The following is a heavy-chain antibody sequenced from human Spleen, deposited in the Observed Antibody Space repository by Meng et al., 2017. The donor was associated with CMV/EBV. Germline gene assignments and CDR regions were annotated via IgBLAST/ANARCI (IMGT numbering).Heavy chain of an antibody. Sequence: SVKVSCKASGGTSSSYAISWVRQAPGQGLEWMGGIIPIFGTANYAQKFQGRVTITTDESTSTAYMELSSLRSEDTAVYYCARESGQQQLVLAGVWFDPWGQGTLVTVSS. CDR2: IIPIFGTA. J-gene: IGHJ5*02. D-gene: IGHD6-13*01. CDR3: ARESGQQQLVLAGVWFDP. V-gene: IGHV1-69*05. CDR1: GGTSSSYA.